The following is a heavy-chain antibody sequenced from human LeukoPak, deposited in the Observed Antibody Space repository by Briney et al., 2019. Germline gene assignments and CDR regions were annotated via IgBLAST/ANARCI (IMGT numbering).Heavy chain of an antibody. V-gene: IGHV1-8*01. CDR3: ARGPGNNTGWSAGMPKGWFDP. J-gene: IGHJ5*02. CDR2: MNPNSGNT. D-gene: IGHD6-19*01. Sequence: GASVKVSCKASGYTFTSYDINWVRQATGQRLEWMGWMNPNSGNTGYAKKFQGRVTMTRNTSMSKAYMELSSLRSEDSAVYYCARGPGNNTGWSAGMPKGWFDPWGQGTLVTVSS. CDR1: GYTFTSYD.